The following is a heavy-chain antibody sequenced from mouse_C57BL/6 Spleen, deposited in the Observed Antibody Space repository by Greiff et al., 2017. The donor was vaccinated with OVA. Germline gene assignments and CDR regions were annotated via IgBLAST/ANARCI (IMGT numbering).Heavy chain of an antibody. CDR3: AKGGYYYGSSSFDY. CDR1: GFTFSDYG. CDR2: ISSGSSTI. J-gene: IGHJ2*01. Sequence: EVKLVESGGGLVKPGGSLKLSCAASGFTFSDYGMHWVRQAPEKGLEWVAYISSGSSTIYYADTVKGRFTISRDNAKNTLFLQMTSLRSEDTAMYYCAKGGYYYGSSSFDYWGQGTTLTVSS. V-gene: IGHV5-17*01. D-gene: IGHD1-1*01.